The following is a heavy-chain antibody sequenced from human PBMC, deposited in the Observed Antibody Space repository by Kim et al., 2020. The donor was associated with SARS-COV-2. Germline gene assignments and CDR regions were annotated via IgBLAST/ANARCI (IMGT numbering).Heavy chain of an antibody. CDR2: ISSSSSYI. V-gene: IGHV3-21*01. CDR1: GFTFSSYS. D-gene: IGHD3-22*01. CDR3: ARDDTTMIVVVIYDY. J-gene: IGHJ4*02. Sequence: GGSLRLSCAASGFTFSSYSMNWVRQAPGKGLEWVSSISSSSSYIYYADSVKGRFTISRDNAKNSLYLQMNSLRAEDTAVYYCARDDTTMIVVVIYDYWGQGTLVTVSS.